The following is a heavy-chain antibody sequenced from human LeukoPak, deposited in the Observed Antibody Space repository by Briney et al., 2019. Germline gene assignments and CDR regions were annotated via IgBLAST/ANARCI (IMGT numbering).Heavy chain of an antibody. Sequence: GGSLRLSCAASGFTFSSYEMNWVRQAPGKGLEWVSYISSSGSTIYYADSVKGRFTISRDNAKNSLYLQMNSLRAEDTAVYYCARVDATLGDGMDVWGKGTTVTVSS. CDR3: ARVDATLGDGMDV. D-gene: IGHD5-12*01. J-gene: IGHJ6*04. CDR1: GFTFSSYE. V-gene: IGHV3-48*03. CDR2: ISSSGSTI.